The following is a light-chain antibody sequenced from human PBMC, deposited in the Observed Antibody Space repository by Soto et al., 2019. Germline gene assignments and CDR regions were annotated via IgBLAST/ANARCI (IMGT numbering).Light chain of an antibody. Sequence: EIVLTQSPGTLSLSPGERATLSCRASQSVTSGYLTWYQQKPGQAPRLLIFGTSTRATGIPDRFSGSGSGTDFTLTISRLRPEDFAVYYCQQYGASVTVTFGQGTKLEIK. J-gene: IGKJ2*01. CDR3: QQYGASVTVT. CDR2: GTS. CDR1: QSVTSGY. V-gene: IGKV3-20*01.